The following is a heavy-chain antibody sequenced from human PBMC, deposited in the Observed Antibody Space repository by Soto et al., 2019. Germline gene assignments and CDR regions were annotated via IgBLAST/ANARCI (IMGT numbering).Heavy chain of an antibody. CDR1: GGSFSRYH. D-gene: IGHD4-17*01. CDR2: VNDAGST. Sequence: PSETLSLTCAVYGGSFSRYHWTWIRQPPGKGLEWIGKVNDAGSTNYNPSLKSRVTISVDTSKSQFSLELNSVTSADTAVYYCARGLALTTVTSPYYYFYMDVWGKGTTVTVS. J-gene: IGHJ6*03. V-gene: IGHV4-34*01. CDR3: ARGLALTTVTSPYYYFYMDV.